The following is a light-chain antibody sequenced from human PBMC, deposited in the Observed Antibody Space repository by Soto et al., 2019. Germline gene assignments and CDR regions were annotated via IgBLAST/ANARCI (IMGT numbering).Light chain of an antibody. CDR2: AAS. CDR1: QSISSY. CDR3: QQSYSNPHT. J-gene: IGKJ4*01. Sequence: DIHMTQSPSSLSASVGDRVTITCGASQSISSYLNWYQQKPGKAPKLLIYAASSLQSGVPSRFSGSGSGTDSTLTISSLQPEDFETYYCQQSYSNPHTFGGGTKVDIK. V-gene: IGKV1-39*01.